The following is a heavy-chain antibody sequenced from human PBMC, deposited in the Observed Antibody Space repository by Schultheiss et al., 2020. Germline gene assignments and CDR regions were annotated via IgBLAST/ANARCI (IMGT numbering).Heavy chain of an antibody. CDR3: ARSGGHRYDY. J-gene: IGHJ4*02. V-gene: IGHV4-59*12. D-gene: IGHD2-15*01. CDR2: IYYSGST. Sequence: SETLSLTCTVSGGSISSYYWSWIRQPAGKGLEWIGYIYYSGSTNYNPSLKSRVTISVDTSKNQFSLKLSSVTPEDTAVYYCARSGGHRYDYWGQGTLVTVSS. CDR1: GGSISSYY.